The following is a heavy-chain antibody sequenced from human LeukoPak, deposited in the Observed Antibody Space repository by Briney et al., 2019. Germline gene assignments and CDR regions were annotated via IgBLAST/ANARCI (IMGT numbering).Heavy chain of an antibody. CDR3: ARDNLEGATFLRY. CDR2: IIPILGIA. Sequence: SVKVSCKASGGTFSSYAISWVRQAPGQGLEWMGRIIPILGIANYAQKFQGRVTITADKSTSTAYMELSSLRSEDTAVYYCARDNLEGATFLRYWGQGTLVTVSS. D-gene: IGHD1-26*01. CDR1: GGTFSSYA. V-gene: IGHV1-69*04. J-gene: IGHJ4*02.